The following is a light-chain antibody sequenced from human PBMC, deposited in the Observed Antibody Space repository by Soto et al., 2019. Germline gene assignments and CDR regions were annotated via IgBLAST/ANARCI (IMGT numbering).Light chain of an antibody. CDR1: SSDVGGYNY. CDR3: SSYTSSSTNVV. V-gene: IGLV2-14*01. Sequence: QCALTQPASVSGSPGQSITISCTGTSSDVGGYNYVSWYQQHPGKAPKLMIYDVSNRPSGVSNRFSGSKSGNTASLTISGLQAEVEADYYCSSYTSSSTNVVFGGGTKLTVL. CDR2: DVS. J-gene: IGLJ2*01.